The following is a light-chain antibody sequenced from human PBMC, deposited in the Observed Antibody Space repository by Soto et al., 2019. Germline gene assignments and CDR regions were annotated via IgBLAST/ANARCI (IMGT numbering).Light chain of an antibody. CDR2: AAS. Sequence: DIQMTQSPLSLSASVGDRVTITCRASQSISRDLNWYQQKPGKAPNLLIYAASTLESGVPSRSSGSGSGTDFTLTISSLQLEDFATYYCQQSYSTPFTFGPGTKVDIK. CDR3: QQSYSTPFT. J-gene: IGKJ3*01. CDR1: QSISRD. V-gene: IGKV1-39*01.